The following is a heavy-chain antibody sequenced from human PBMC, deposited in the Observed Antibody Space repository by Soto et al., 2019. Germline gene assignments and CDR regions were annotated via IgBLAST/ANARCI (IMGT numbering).Heavy chain of an antibody. V-gene: IGHV1-69*12. Sequence: QVQLVQSGSEVKKPGSSVKVSCKASGGTFSSYAISWVRQAPGQGLEWMGGIIPIFGTANYAQKFQGRVTITADESTSTAYMELSSLRSEDTAVYYCARAKYYYDSSGYSLFDYWGQGTLVTVSS. CDR3: ARAKYYYDSSGYSLFDY. CDR1: GGTFSSYA. CDR2: IIPIFGTA. D-gene: IGHD3-22*01. J-gene: IGHJ4*02.